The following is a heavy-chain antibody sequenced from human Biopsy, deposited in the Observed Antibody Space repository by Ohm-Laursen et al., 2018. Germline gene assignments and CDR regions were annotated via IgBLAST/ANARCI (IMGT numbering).Heavy chain of an antibody. CDR1: GYSIIPSGPEN. V-gene: IGHV4-61*01. D-gene: IGHD2/OR15-2a*01. Sequence: SDTLSLTCTLSGYSIIPSGPENWSWIRQPPGQGLQYIGFIYSGGNTNYNPSLRSRVTMSDDTSKNQFSLRLNSVTAADTAVYYCARGMRTTGWPYFDYWGQGILVTVSS. CDR2: IYSGGNT. CDR3: ARGMRTTGWPYFDY. J-gene: IGHJ4*02.